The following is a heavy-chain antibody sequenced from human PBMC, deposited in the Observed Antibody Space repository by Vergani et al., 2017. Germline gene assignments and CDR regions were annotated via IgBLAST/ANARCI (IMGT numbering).Heavy chain of an antibody. D-gene: IGHD3-22*01. CDR3: ARVYGYYYDSSGKGAFDI. V-gene: IGHV1-69*01. Sequence: QVQLVQSGAEVKKPGSSVKVSCKASGGTFSSYAISWVRQAPGQGLEWMGGIIPIFGTPNYAQKFQGRVTITADESTSTAYMELSSLRSDDTAVYYCARVYGYYYDSSGKGAFDIWGQGTMVTVSS. CDR1: GGTFSSYA. J-gene: IGHJ3*02. CDR2: IIPIFGTP.